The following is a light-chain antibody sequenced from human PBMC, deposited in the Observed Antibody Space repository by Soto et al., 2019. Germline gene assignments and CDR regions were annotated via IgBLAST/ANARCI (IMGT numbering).Light chain of an antibody. V-gene: IGKV4-1*01. CDR1: QRILDSSDNENH. J-gene: IGKJ3*01. CDR2: GAS. Sequence: DIVMTQSPDSLAVSLGERATINCKSSQRILDSSDNENHLAWYQQRPGRPPKLVIYGASTRESGVPDRFSGSGSGTDFTLTITSLQAEDVAVYYCQQYYTIPFAFGPGTKVDVK. CDR3: QQYYTIPFA.